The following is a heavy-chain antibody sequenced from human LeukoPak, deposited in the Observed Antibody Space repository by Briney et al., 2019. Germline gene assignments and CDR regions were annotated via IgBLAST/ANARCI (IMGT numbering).Heavy chain of an antibody. CDR2: IRYDGSNK. J-gene: IGHJ4*02. D-gene: IGHD3-16*02. Sequence: PGGSLRLSCAASGFTFSSYGMHWVRQAPGKGLEWVAFIRYDGSNKYYADSVKGRFTISRDNSKNTLYLQINSLRAEDTAVYYCAKDSRNTITFGGVIPDWGQGTLVTVSS. V-gene: IGHV3-30*02. CDR3: AKDSRNTITFGGVIPD. CDR1: GFTFSSYG.